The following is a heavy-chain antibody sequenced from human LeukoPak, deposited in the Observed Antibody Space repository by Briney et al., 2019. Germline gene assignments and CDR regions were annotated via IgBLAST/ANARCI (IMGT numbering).Heavy chain of an antibody. Sequence: GGSLRLSCVASGFTFSSYGMHWVRQAPGKGLEWVAVIWYDGSDKYYAESVKGRFTISRDNSKNTLYLQMNSLRAEDTAVYYCARDLMVRGTPNAFDIRGQGTMVTVSS. J-gene: IGHJ3*02. CDR3: ARDLMVRGTPNAFDI. V-gene: IGHV3-33*01. CDR1: GFTFSSYG. D-gene: IGHD3-10*01. CDR2: IWYDGSDK.